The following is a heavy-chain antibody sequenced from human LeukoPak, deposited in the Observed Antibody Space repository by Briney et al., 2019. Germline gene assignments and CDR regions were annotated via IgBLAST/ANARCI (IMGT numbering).Heavy chain of an antibody. J-gene: IGHJ4*02. CDR3: AKASGWLPVY. CDR1: RFTLEDSA. D-gene: IGHD6-19*01. CDR2: IYGHGCST. V-gene: IGHV3-43*02. Sequence: RGAPRLSPTPSRFTLEDSALHWCPHAPGKGLEWVSLIYGHGCSTFYADSVNGRFTISRDNNKNSLYLQMNSLRTEDTAVYYCAKASGWLPVYWGQGTLVTVSS.